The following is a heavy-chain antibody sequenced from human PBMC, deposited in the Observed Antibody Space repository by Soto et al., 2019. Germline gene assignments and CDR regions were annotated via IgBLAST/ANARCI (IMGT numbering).Heavy chain of an antibody. CDR1: GYTFTSCG. J-gene: IGHJ4*02. Sequence: GASVKVSCKASGYTFTSCGISWVRQAPGQGLEWMGWISAYNGNTNYAQKLQGRVTMTTDTSTSTAYMELRNLRSDDTAVYYCARERYYDYVWGSYRYTAPDSFDYWGQGTLVTVSS. CDR2: ISAYNGNT. CDR3: ARERYYDYVWGSYRYTAPDSFDY. D-gene: IGHD3-16*02. V-gene: IGHV1-18*01.